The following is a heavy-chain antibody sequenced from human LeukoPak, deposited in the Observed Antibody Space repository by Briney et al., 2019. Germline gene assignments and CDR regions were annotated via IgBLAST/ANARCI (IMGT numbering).Heavy chain of an antibody. V-gene: IGHV3-23*01. CDR2: ISGSGGST. CDR1: GFTFSSYA. D-gene: IGHD6-6*01. CDR3: AKDLGYSSSEDAFDI. J-gene: IGHJ3*02. Sequence: GGSLRLSCAASGFTFSSYAISWVRQAPGKGLEWVSAISGSGGSTYYADSVKGRFTISRDNSKNTLYLQMNSLRAEDTAVYYCAKDLGYSSSEDAFDIWGQGTMVTVSS.